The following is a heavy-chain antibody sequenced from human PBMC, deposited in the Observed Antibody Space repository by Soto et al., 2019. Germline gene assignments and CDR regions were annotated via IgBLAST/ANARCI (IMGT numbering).Heavy chain of an antibody. J-gene: IGHJ4*02. CDR1: GFAFSSYS. CDR3: ARSYNEYGCFDD. V-gene: IGHV3-48*02. CDR2: ISGSSRTT. D-gene: IGHD4-17*01. Sequence: EVQLVESGGGLVQPGGSLKLSCAASGFAFSSYSMNWVRQAPGKGLEWVSYISGSSRTTYYADSVKGRFTISRDTAKKSLFMQMNSLTYDDTAVYYCARSYNEYGCFDDWGQGALVTVSP.